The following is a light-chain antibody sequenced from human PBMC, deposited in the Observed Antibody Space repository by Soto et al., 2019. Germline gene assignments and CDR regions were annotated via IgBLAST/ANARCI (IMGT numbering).Light chain of an antibody. J-gene: IGLJ3*02. CDR1: SSKIGNNY. CDR2: DNN. CDR3: GTWDSSLNVV. Sequence: QSVLTQPPSVSAAPGQEVTISCSGNSSKIGNNYVSWYQQFPGKAPKLLIYDNNKRPSGIPDRFSGSRSGTSATLGITGLQAGEEADYYCGTWDSSLNVVFGGGTKVTVL. V-gene: IGLV1-51*01.